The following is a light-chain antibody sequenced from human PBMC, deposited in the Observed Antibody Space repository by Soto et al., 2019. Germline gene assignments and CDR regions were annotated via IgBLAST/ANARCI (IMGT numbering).Light chain of an antibody. CDR3: QQYTTYST. CDR2: KAS. J-gene: IGKJ4*01. Sequence: DIQMTQSPSALSASVGDRVTITCRASQSISSWLAWYQQKPGKAPKLLIYKASTLDSGVPSRFSGSGSGTDFTLTISSLQPDDFATYYCQQYTTYSTVGGGTKVEIK. CDR1: QSISSW. V-gene: IGKV1-5*03.